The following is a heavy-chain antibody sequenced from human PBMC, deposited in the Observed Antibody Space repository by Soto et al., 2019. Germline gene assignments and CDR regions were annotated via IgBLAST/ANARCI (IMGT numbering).Heavy chain of an antibody. CDR2: IYYSGST. Sequence: PSETLSLTCTVSGGSVSSGSYYWSWIRQPPGKGLEWIGYIYYSGSTNYNPSLKSRVTISVDTSKNQFSLKLSSVTAADTAVYYWATSYGDYLTPDYWGQGTRVTSPQ. CDR1: GGSVSSGSYY. V-gene: IGHV4-61*01. J-gene: IGHJ4*02. D-gene: IGHD4-17*01. CDR3: ATSYGDYLTPDY.